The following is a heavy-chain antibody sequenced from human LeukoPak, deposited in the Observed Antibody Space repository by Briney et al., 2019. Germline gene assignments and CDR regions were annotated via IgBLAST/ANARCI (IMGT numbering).Heavy chain of an antibody. J-gene: IGHJ3*02. CDR2: INPNSGGT. CDR3: ARDRDYGGNLYAFDI. Sequence: ASVKVSCKASGYTFTGYYMHWVRQAPGQGLEWMGWINPNSGGTNYAQKFQGRVTITADKSTSTAYMELSSLRSEDTAVYYCARDRDYGGNLYAFDIWGQGTMVTVSS. CDR1: GYTFTGYY. V-gene: IGHV1-2*02. D-gene: IGHD4-23*01.